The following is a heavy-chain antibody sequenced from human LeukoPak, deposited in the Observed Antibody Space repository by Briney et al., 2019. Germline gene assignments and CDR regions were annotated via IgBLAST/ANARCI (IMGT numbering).Heavy chain of an antibody. CDR1: GFTFDDYA. CDR2: ISWNSGSI. CDR3: AKDIREYSSSSEAFDI. Sequence: GGSLRLSCAASGFTFDDYAMHWVRQAPGKGLEWVSGISWNSGSIGYADSVKGRFTISRDNAKNSLYLQMNSPRAEDTALYYCAKDIREYSSSSEAFDIWGQGTMVTVSS. J-gene: IGHJ3*02. D-gene: IGHD6-6*01. V-gene: IGHV3-9*01.